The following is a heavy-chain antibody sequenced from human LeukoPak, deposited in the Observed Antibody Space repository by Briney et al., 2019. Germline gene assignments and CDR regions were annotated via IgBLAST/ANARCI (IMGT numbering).Heavy chain of an antibody. Sequence: GGSLRLSCAASGFTFSSYGMHWVRQAPGKGLEWVAFIRYDGSNKYYADSVKGRFTISRDNSKNTLYLQMNSLRAEDTAVHYCARRYGSGSYYGDFDYWGQGTLVTVSS. D-gene: IGHD3-10*01. V-gene: IGHV3-30*02. J-gene: IGHJ4*02. CDR2: IRYDGSNK. CDR3: ARRYGSGSYYGDFDY. CDR1: GFTFSSYG.